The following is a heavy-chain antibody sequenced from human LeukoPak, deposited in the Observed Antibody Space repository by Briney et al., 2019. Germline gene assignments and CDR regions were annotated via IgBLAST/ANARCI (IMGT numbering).Heavy chain of an antibody. CDR2: MYYGGST. CDR1: GGSINSSSYY. CDR3: TRHVEQWLVRFYFDY. Sequence: SETLSLTCTVSGGSINSSSYYWAWIRQPPGKGLEWIGSMYYGGSTYSNPSLKSRVTMSVDTSKNHFSLKLSSVTAADTAVYYCTRHVEQWLVRFYFDYWGQGTLVTVSS. V-gene: IGHV4-39*01. D-gene: IGHD6-19*01. J-gene: IGHJ4*02.